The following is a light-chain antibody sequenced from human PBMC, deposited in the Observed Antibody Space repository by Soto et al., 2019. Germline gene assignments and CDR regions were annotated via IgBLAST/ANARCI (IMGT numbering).Light chain of an antibody. CDR2: KAS. Sequence: DIQMTQSPSILSASVGDTVNITCRASQSVSTWLAWYQQKPGKAPKAMIYKASTLQIGVPSRFSASGSGTEFTLTISSLQPDDFATYYCQQYNSYVYSFGRGTKLES. V-gene: IGKV1-5*03. J-gene: IGKJ2*03. CDR1: QSVSTW. CDR3: QQYNSYVYS.